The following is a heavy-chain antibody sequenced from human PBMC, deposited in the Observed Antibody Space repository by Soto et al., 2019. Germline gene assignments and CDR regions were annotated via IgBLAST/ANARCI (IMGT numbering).Heavy chain of an antibody. Sequence: QVQLVESGGGVVQPGRSLRLSCAASGFTFSSYAMHWVRQAPGKGLEWVAVISYDGSNKYYADSVKGRFTISRDNSKNTLYLQMNSLRSEDTAVYYCARVLAARSCYFDYWGQGTLVTVSS. D-gene: IGHD6-6*01. J-gene: IGHJ4*02. CDR3: ARVLAARSCYFDY. CDR2: ISYDGSNK. V-gene: IGHV3-30-3*01. CDR1: GFTFSSYA.